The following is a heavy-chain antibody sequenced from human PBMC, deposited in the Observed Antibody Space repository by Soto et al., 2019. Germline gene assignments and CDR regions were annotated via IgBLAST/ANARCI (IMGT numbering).Heavy chain of an antibody. J-gene: IGHJ4*02. Sequence: ASGKVSSKAFGYPSTTYAMNWVRQAPGQRLEWMGWINAGNGNTKYSQKFQGRVTITRDTSASTAYMELSSLRSEDTAVYYCARSIVVVTALDYWGQGTLVTVSS. CDR3: ARSIVVVTALDY. D-gene: IGHD2-21*02. V-gene: IGHV1-3*01. CDR2: INAGNGNT. CDR1: GYPSTTYA.